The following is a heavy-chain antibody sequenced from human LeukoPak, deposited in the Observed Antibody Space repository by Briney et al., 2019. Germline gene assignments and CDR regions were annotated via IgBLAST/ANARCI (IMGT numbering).Heavy chain of an antibody. CDR1: GFTFSSYA. V-gene: IGHV3-23*01. Sequence: GSLRLSCAASGFTFSSYAMSWVRQAPGKGLEWVSAISGSGGRTYYADSVKGRFTISRDNSKNTLYLQMNSLRAEDTAVYYCAKAETRRLRYFDWLSPRPYYYYGMDVWGQGTTVTVSS. CDR3: AKAETRRLRYFDWLSPRPYYYYGMDV. CDR2: ISGSGGRT. D-gene: IGHD3-9*01. J-gene: IGHJ6*02.